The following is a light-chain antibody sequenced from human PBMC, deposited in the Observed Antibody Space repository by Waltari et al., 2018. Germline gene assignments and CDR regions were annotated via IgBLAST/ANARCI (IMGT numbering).Light chain of an antibody. J-gene: IGLJ3*02. CDR2: EVT. CDR1: SSDVGTYNF. Sequence: QSALTQPPSASGSPGQSVTISCTGSSSDVGTYNFVSWYQPHPGKAPKLMIYEVTKRPSGVPDRFAGSKSGNTASLSVSGLQAEDEADYYCTSYAGSDKLLFGGGTKLTVL. V-gene: IGLV2-8*01. CDR3: TSYAGSDKLL.